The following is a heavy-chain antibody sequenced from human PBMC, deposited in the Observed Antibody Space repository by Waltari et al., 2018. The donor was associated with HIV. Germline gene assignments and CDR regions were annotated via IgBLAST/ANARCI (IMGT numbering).Heavy chain of an antibody. Sequence: QLQLQESGPGLVKSSETLSLTCTVSGGSITRYYWSWIRPPAGQGLEWIGRIYSSGSTSYNPSLTIRVTMSVDTSKNQISLNLTSVTAADTAVYSCARTSCTSTSCPKSDTFDIWGRGTMVTVSS. V-gene: IGHV4-4*07. CDR1: GGSITRYY. CDR2: IYSSGST. CDR3: ARTSCTSTSCPKSDTFDI. J-gene: IGHJ3*02. D-gene: IGHD2-2*01.